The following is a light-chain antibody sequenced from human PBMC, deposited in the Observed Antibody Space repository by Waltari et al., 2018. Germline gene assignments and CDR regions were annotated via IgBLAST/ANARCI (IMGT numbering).Light chain of an antibody. V-gene: IGKV3-15*01. J-gene: IGKJ4*01. CDR2: GAS. CDR1: QCVKSN. Sequence: EVVMTQSPAMASVSTGERAALFCRASQCVKSNVAWYQQKPGQAPRLLLYGASTRATGVSVRCSGSGDGTEFTLTISSLQSEDFAVYCWQYYDNWPPTFGGGAKVEIK. CDR3: QYYDNWPPT.